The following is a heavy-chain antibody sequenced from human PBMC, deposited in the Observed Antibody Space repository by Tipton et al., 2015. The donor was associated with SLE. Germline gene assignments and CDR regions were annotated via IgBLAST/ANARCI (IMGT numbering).Heavy chain of an antibody. V-gene: IGHV3-23*03. CDR3: ARLEEVVAAPFDP. CDR1: GFTFSSYA. CDR2: IYSGGST. Sequence: SLRLSCAASGFTFSSYAMSWVRQAPGKGLEWVSVIYSGGSTYYADSVKGRFTISRDNSKNTLYLQMKSLRAEDTAVYYCARLEEVVAAPFDPWGQGTLVTVSS. D-gene: IGHD2-15*01. J-gene: IGHJ5*02.